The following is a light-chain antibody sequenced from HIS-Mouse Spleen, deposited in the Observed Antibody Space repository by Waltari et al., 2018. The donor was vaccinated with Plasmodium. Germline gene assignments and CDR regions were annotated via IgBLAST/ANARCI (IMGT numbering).Light chain of an antibody. J-gene: IGKJ1*01. CDR2: AAS. CDR3: QQSYSTWT. Sequence: DIQMTQSPSSLSASVGDRVTITCRASQSIRSYLNWYQQKPGKAPKLLIYAASRLQSGVPSRFSGTGSGTDFTLTISSLQPEDFATYFCQQSYSTWTFGQGTKVEIK. CDR1: QSIRSY. V-gene: IGKV1-39*01.